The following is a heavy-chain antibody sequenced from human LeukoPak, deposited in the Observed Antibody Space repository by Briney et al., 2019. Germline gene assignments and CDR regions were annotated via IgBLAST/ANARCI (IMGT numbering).Heavy chain of an antibody. Sequence: GASLRLSCAASGVTFSSHSMHWVRQAPGKGLVWVSGISNDGTSTTYADSVKGRFTISRDNAKNTLYLQMHSLRAEDTAVYSCARGWFGPDSCGQGTLVTVSS. CDR1: GVTFSSHS. J-gene: IGHJ5*01. CDR3: ARGWFGPDS. D-gene: IGHD3-10*01. CDR2: ISNDGTST. V-gene: IGHV3-74*01.